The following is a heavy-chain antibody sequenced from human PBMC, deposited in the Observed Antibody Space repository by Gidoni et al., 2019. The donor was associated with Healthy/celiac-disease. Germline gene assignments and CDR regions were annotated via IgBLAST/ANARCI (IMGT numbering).Heavy chain of an antibody. V-gene: IGHV4-39*07. D-gene: IGHD3-10*01. CDR1: GGSISSSSYY. CDR2: IYYSGST. Sequence: QLQLQESGPGLVKPSETLSLTCTVSGGSISSSSYYWGWIRQPPGKGLEWIGSIYYSGSTYYNPSLKSRVTISVDTSKNQFSLKLSSVTAADTAVYYCATTQNYYGSGSYSDAFDIWGQGTMVTVSS. CDR3: ATTQNYYGSGSYSDAFDI. J-gene: IGHJ3*02.